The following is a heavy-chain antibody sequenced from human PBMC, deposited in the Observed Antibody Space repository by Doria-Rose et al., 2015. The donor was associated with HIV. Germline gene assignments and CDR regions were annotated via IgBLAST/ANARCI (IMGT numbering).Heavy chain of an antibody. CDR3: AKAPTIGPKYYFYMDV. J-gene: IGHJ6*03. CDR2: ISWDSGAK. D-gene: IGHD2-2*01. CDR1: GFSFESYA. V-gene: IGHV3-9*01. Sequence: VQLVQSGGGLVQPGRSLRLSCVGSGFSFESYAMHWVRLAPGKGLEWVAGISWDSGAKGNADSVEGRFTISRDSAKKSVYLEMRSLRPEDTAFYYCAKAPTIGPKYYFYMDVWGKGTSVTVSS.